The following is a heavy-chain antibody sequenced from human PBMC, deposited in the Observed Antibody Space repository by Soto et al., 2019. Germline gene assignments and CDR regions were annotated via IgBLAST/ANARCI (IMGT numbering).Heavy chain of an antibody. D-gene: IGHD3-22*01. V-gene: IGHV1-69*01. Sequence: QVQLVQSGAEVKTPGSSVKVSCKASGGTFNNYGINWVRQAPGQGLEWMGGVIPLFGAANYAQKFQGRVTITADASTSVVYMQLSSLRSEDTAVYYCAREQHDPYDASGYYFNWFDPWGQGTLVTVSS. CDR3: AREQHDPYDASGYYFNWFDP. J-gene: IGHJ5*02. CDR1: GGTFNNYG. CDR2: VIPLFGAA.